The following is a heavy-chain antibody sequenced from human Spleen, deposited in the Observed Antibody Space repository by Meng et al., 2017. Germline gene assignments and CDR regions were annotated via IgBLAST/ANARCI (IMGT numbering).Heavy chain of an antibody. J-gene: IGHJ4*02. CDR2: INHSGST. CDR1: GGSFSDYY. CDR3: ARGPTTMAHDFDY. D-gene: IGHD4-11*01. Sequence: QVNLQQWGAGLLKPSETLSLTCVVSGGSFSDYYWSWIRQPPGKGLEWIGEINHSGSTNYNPSLESRATISVDTSQNNLSLKLSSVTAADSAVYYCARGPTTMAHDFDYWGQGTLVTVPS. V-gene: IGHV4-34*01.